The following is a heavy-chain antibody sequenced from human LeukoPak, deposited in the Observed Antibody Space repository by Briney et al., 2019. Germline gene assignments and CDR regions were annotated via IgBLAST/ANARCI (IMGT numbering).Heavy chain of an antibody. V-gene: IGHV4-34*01. J-gene: IGHJ6*03. Sequence: PSETLSLTCAVYGGSFSGYYWSWIRQPPGKGLEWIGEINHSGSTNYNPSLKSRVTISVDASKNQFSLKLSSVTAADTAVYYCASGLFGGSGSCYYYYMDVCGKGTTVTVSS. D-gene: IGHD3-10*01. CDR2: INHSGST. CDR3: ASGLFGGSGSCYYYYMDV. CDR1: GGSFSGYY.